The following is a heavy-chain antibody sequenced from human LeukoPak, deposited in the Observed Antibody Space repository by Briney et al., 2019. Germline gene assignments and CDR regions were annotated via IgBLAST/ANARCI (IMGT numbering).Heavy chain of an antibody. CDR1: GYTFTSYG. CDR2: ISGYNGNT. J-gene: IGHJ4*02. CDR3: ASRNYYASGTETGYYFDF. D-gene: IGHD3-10*01. Sequence: GASVKVSCKASGYTFTSYGITWVRQAPGQGLEWMGWISGYNGNTKYAQKLQGRPTLTTDTSTSTAYMDLRSLRSDDTAVYYCASRNYYASGTETGYYFDFWGQGTLVTVSS. V-gene: IGHV1-18*01.